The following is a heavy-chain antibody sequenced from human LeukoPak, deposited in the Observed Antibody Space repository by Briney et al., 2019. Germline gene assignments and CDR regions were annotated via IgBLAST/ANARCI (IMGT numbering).Heavy chain of an antibody. Sequence: PSETLSLTCTVSGGSISTTSSYWGWVRQPPGKGLEWLGSIYYDGSTHYSPSLKSRFTISVDTSKNQLSLQLSSVTAADTAVYYCARRGGTAAGNCFDFWGQGTLVTVSP. D-gene: IGHD6-13*01. CDR1: GGSISTTSSY. J-gene: IGHJ4*03. CDR3: ARRGGTAAGNCFDF. V-gene: IGHV4-39*01. CDR2: IYYDGST.